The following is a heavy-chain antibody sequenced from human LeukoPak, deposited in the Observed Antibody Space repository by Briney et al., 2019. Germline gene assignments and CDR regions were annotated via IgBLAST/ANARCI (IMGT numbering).Heavy chain of an antibody. J-gene: IGHJ4*02. V-gene: IGHV1-69*05. CDR2: IIPIFGTA. D-gene: IGHD3-22*01. CDR1: GGTFSSYA. Sequence: SVKVSCKASGGTFSSYAISWVRQAPGQGLEWMGGIIPIFGTADYAQKFQGRVTITTDESTSTAYMELSSLRSEDTAVYYCARVGGYYDSSGYYGLWGQGTLVTVSS. CDR3: ARVGGYYDSSGYYGL.